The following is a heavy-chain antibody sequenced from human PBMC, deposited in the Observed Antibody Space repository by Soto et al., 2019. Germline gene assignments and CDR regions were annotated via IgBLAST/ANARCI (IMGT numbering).Heavy chain of an antibody. J-gene: IGHJ6*02. CDR3: AREEGRDYDILTGYYPTKYFYYGMDV. V-gene: IGHV1-3*01. CDR1: GYTFTSYA. D-gene: IGHD3-9*01. CDR2: INAGNGNT. Sequence: GASVKVSCKASGYTFTSYAMHWVRLAPGQRLEWMGWINAGNGNTKYSQKFQGRVTITRDTSASTAYMELSSLRSEDTAVYYCAREEGRDYDILTGYYPTKYFYYGMDVWGQGTTVTVSS.